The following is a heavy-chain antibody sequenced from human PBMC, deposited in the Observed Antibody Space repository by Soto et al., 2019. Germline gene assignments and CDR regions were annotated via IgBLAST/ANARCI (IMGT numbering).Heavy chain of an antibody. Sequence: GASVKVSCKASGGTFSNHAISWVRQASGQGPEWMGGIIPLSGTTNYVQKFQGRVTITADESMTTAYMELSSLRYEDTAVYYCARGPDRSGFYLFDYWGQGTLVTVSS. CDR3: ARGPDRSGFYLFDY. CDR1: GGTFSNHA. D-gene: IGHD3-22*01. CDR2: IIPLSGTT. J-gene: IGHJ4*02. V-gene: IGHV1-69*13.